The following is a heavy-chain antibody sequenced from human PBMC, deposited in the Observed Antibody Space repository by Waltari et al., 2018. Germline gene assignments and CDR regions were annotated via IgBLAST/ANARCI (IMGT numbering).Heavy chain of an antibody. V-gene: IGHV4-34*01. J-gene: IGHJ6*02. CDR2: INHGGST. D-gene: IGHD1-7*01. CDR3: ARVQGGRGKNWNWYYYYGMDV. Sequence: QVQLQQWGAGLLKPSETLSLTCAVYGGSFSGYYWSWIRQPPGKGLEWIGEINHGGSTNYNPSLKSRVTISFDTSKNQFSLKVNSVTAADTAVYYCARVQGGRGKNWNWYYYYGMDVWGQGTTVTVSS. CDR1: GGSFSGYY.